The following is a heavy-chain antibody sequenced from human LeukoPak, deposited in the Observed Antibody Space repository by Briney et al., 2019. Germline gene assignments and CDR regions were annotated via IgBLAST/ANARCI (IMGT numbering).Heavy chain of an antibody. CDR2: ISSRGRHV. CDR3: VKDLMGRFLMGGTTAYLHH. Sequence: PGGSPRLSCAASAFSSSDYSMNWGRQAPGEGLEWVSSISSRGRHVYDADSVQGLFTISRDDAKNSLYLQMNSLRVEDRAVYYCVKDLMGRFLMGGTTAYLHHWGQSTLVTVSS. CDR1: AFSSSDYS. V-gene: IGHV3-21*01. D-gene: IGHD1-1*01. J-gene: IGHJ1*01.